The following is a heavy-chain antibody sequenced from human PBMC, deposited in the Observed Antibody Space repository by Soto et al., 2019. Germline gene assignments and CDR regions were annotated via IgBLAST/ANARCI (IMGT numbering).Heavy chain of an antibody. CDR2: IIPILGTA. CDR3: ARESTVGATLGY. Sequence: ASVKVSCKASGGTFSSYAISWVRQAPGQGLEWMGGIIPILGTANYAQRFQGRVTITADESTSTAYMELSSLRSEDTAVYYCARESTVGATLGYWGKGTLVTVSS. V-gene: IGHV1-69*13. J-gene: IGHJ4*02. D-gene: IGHD1-26*01. CDR1: GGTFSSYA.